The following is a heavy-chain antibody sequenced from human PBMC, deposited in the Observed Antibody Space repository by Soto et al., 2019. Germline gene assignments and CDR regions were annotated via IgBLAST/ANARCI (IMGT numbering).Heavy chain of an antibody. CDR3: ARDRRWLQIDN. Sequence: SETLSLTCIVSGGSISTYYWSWIRQPPGKGLEWIGCIDYSGSTNYNPSLKSRVTISIDTSNNHFSLKLTSVTAADTAVYYCARDRRWLQIDNWGQGTLVTVSS. J-gene: IGHJ4*02. D-gene: IGHD6-19*01. V-gene: IGHV4-59*01. CDR1: GGSISTYY. CDR2: IDYSGST.